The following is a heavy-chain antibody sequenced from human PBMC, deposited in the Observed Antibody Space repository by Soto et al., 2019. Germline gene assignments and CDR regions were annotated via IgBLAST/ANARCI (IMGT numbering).Heavy chain of an antibody. CDR3: ARIYCSSSSCYIDF. J-gene: IGHJ4*02. V-gene: IGHV3-7*03. CDR1: GFTLSNYW. D-gene: IGHD2-2*02. Sequence: HGGSLRLSCAASGFTLSNYWMSWVRQAPGKGLEWVANINQDGSQKFYLDSVEGRFTISRDNARNSLYLQMNSLRAEDTAIYYCARIYCSSSSCYIDFWGQGILVTVSS. CDR2: INQDGSQK.